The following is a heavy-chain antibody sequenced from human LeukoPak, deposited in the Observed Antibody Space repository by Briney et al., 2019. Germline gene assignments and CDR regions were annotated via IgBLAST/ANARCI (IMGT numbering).Heavy chain of an antibody. Sequence: PSQTLSLICAVSGGSISSGGYSWSWIREPPGKGLEWIGYIYHSGSTYYNPSLKSRVTISVDRSKNQFSLKLSSVTAADTAVYHCARESRYYYDSSGYYYVGWFDPWGQGTLVTVSS. D-gene: IGHD3-22*01. J-gene: IGHJ5*02. CDR1: GGSISSGGYS. CDR2: IYHSGST. V-gene: IGHV4-30-2*01. CDR3: ARESRYYYDSSGYYYVGWFDP.